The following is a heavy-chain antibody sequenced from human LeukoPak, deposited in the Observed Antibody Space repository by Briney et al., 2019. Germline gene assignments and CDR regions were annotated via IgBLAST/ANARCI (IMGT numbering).Heavy chain of an antibody. CDR1: GFTFGDYA. CDR3: ASTNGDPVAGDY. Sequence: GGSLRLSCTASGFTFGDYAMNWVRQAPGKGLEWVSSISSSSSYIYYADSVKGRFTISRDNAKNSLYLQMNSLRAEDTAVYYCASTNGDPVAGDYWGQGTLVTVSS. CDR2: ISSSSSYI. J-gene: IGHJ4*02. D-gene: IGHD6-19*01. V-gene: IGHV3-21*01.